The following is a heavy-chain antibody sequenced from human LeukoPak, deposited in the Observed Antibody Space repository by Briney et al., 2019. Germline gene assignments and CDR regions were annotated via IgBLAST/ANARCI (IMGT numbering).Heavy chain of an antibody. Sequence: GGSLRVSCAASGFTFSSYWMHWVRQAPGKGLVWVSRINSDGGSTSYADSVKGRFTISRDNAKNTLYLQMNSLRAEDTAVYYCARDGYSCQYNWFDPWGQGTLVTVSS. CDR1: GFTFSSYW. D-gene: IGHD5-18*01. CDR2: INSDGGST. J-gene: IGHJ5*02. CDR3: ARDGYSCQYNWFDP. V-gene: IGHV3-74*01.